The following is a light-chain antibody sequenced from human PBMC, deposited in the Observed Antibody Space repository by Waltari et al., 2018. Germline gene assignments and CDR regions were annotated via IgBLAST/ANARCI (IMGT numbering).Light chain of an antibody. CDR1: QSVSSF. J-gene: IGKJ5*01. CDR3: QQRYDWPLT. V-gene: IGKV3-11*01. Sequence: EIVLTQSPASVSLSPGERATLSCRASQSVSSFLAWYQQKPGQAPRLLIYDASNRATGIPARFSGSGSGTDFTLTISSLEPEDFAIYYCQQRYDWPLTFGQGTRLEIK. CDR2: DAS.